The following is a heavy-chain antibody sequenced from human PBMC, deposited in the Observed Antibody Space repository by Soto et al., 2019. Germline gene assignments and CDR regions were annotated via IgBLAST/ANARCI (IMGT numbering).Heavy chain of an antibody. V-gene: IGHV3-74*01. D-gene: IGHD1-26*01. CDR2: IHSDGTST. CDR3: ARGDRGAFDL. CDR1: GFTFDYYW. J-gene: IGHJ3*01. Sequence: EVQLVESGGGLVQPGESLRLSCAASGFTFDYYWMHWVRQAPGKGLVWVSRIHSDGTSTTYADSVKGRFTISRDNAKKTPSLQMNSLRAEDPAVYYCARGDRGAFDLWGQGTVVTVSS.